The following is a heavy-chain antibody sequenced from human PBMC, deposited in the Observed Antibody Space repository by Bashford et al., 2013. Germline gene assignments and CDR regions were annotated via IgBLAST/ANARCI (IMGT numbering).Heavy chain of an antibody. D-gene: IGHD6-6*01. CDR2: ISAYNGNT. CDR3: ARVRLYSSSSRYWFDP. V-gene: IGHV1-18*01. J-gene: IGHJ5*02. Sequence: WVRQAPGQGLEWMGWISAYNGNTNYAQKLQGRVTMTTDTSTSTAYMELRSLRSDDTAVYYCARVRLYSSSSRYWFDPWGQGPWSPSPQ.